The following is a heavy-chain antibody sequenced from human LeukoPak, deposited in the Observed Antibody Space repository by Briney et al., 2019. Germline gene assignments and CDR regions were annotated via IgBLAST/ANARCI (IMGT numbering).Heavy chain of an antibody. CDR2: ISWDGGST. CDR3: AKAAPNYYYYMDV. J-gene: IGHJ6*03. Sequence: GGSLRLSCAASGFTFSSYGMSWVRQAPGKGLEWVSLISWDGGSTYYADPVKGRFTISRDNSKNSLYLQMNSLRAEDTALYYCAKAAPNYYYYMDVWGKGTTVTVSS. V-gene: IGHV3-43D*03. CDR1: GFTFSSYG.